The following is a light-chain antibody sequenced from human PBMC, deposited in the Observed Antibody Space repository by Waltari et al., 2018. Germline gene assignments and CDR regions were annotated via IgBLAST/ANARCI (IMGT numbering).Light chain of an antibody. Sequence: DMVLMQSPGTLSLSPGERATLSCRTSQNVINNYLAWFQQKPGQVPSLLIYATSHRATGIPDRFSGSGSGTDFTLTISRLEPEDFAVYYCQQHGSFPRTFGQGTKVEI. CDR1: QNVINNY. CDR2: ATS. V-gene: IGKV3-20*01. J-gene: IGKJ1*01. CDR3: QQHGSFPRT.